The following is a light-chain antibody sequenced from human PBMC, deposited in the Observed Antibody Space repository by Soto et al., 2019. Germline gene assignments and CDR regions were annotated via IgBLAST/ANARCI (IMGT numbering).Light chain of an antibody. CDR1: QGISNF. J-gene: IGKJ1*01. CDR2: AAS. Sequence: DIQMTQSPSSLSASVGDRVTITCRASQGISNFLAWHQQKPGKVPKLLIYAASILQSGVPSRFSGSGSGTDFTLTITSLQPEDVATYYCQKYNSAPWTFGQGNKVEIK. CDR3: QKYNSAPWT. V-gene: IGKV1-27*01.